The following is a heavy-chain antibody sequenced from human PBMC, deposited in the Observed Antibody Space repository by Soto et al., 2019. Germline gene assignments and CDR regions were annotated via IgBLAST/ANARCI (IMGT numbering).Heavy chain of an antibody. CDR1: GFTFSVYG. Sequence: QVQLVESGGGVVQPGRSLRLSCAASGFTFSVYGMHWVRQAPGKGLEWVAVISNGGSNTYYADSVKGRFTVSRDNSKNTLYLQMNSLRDEDTAVYYCAKDRYGATGTTKENDYWGQGTLVTVSS. J-gene: IGHJ4*02. V-gene: IGHV3-30*18. D-gene: IGHD1-1*01. CDR2: ISNGGSNT. CDR3: AKDRYGATGTTKENDY.